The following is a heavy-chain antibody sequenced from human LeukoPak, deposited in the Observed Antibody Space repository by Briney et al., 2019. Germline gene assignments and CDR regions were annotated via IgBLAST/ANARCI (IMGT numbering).Heavy chain of an antibody. Sequence: GASVKVSCKASGYTFTGYYMHWVRQAPGQGLEWMGIINPSGGSTSYAQKFQGRVTMTRDTSTSTVYMELSSLRSEDTAVYYCARDFIRGTYYYDSSGYPYGMDVWGQGTTVTVSS. CDR2: INPSGGST. V-gene: IGHV1-46*01. D-gene: IGHD3-22*01. CDR3: ARDFIRGTYYYDSSGYPYGMDV. CDR1: GYTFTGYY. J-gene: IGHJ6*02.